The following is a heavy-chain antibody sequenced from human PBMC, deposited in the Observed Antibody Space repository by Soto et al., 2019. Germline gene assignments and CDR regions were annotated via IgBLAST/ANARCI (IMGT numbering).Heavy chain of an antibody. CDR3: VPLQPSTITARPGLDA. CDR1: GGTFSRYA. J-gene: IGHJ6*02. V-gene: IGHV1-69*01. D-gene: IGHD6-6*01. CDR2: IIPLFRTT. Sequence: QVHLVQSGAEVKKPGSSVKVSCKTSGGTFSRYAIIWVRQAPGQGLEWMGGIIPLFRTTNYAQRFQGRLTITADESTSTAYMELSSLKSEDTAVSYCVPLQPSTITARPGLDALCQGTTVTVSS.